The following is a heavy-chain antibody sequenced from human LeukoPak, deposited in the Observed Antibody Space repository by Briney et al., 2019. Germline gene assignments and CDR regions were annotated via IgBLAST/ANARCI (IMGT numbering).Heavy chain of an antibody. D-gene: IGHD6-25*01. CDR2: MYHTGSA. CDR1: GVSITSHY. CDR3: ARDLQRLGCDSFDF. J-gene: IGHJ3*01. Sequence: SETLSLTCSVSGVSITSHYWSWIRHPPGKGLGWIGYMYHTGSADYNPSLESRLTMSLDTSKSQFSLRLTSVTAADTAVYYCARDLQRLGCDSFDFWGQGRMVIVSS. V-gene: IGHV4-59*11.